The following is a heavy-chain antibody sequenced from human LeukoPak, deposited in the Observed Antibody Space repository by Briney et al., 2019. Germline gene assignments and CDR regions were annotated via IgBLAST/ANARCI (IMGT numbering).Heavy chain of an antibody. CDR1: GFTFSSYA. V-gene: IGHV3-23*01. Sequence: PGESLRLSCAASGFTFSSYAMSWVRQAPGKGLEWVSAISGSGGSTYYADSVKGRFTISRDNSKNTLYLQMNSLRAEDTAVYYCAKGSPYSSGWYYFDYWGQGTLVTVSS. D-gene: IGHD6-19*01. CDR3: AKGSPYSSGWYYFDY. CDR2: ISGSGGST. J-gene: IGHJ4*02.